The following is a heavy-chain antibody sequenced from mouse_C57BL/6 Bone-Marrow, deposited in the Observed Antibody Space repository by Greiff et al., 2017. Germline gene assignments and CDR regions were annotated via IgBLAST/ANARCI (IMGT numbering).Heavy chain of an antibody. Sequence: VQLQQSGAELARPGASVTLSCKASGYTFTSYGISWVKQRTGQGLEWIGEIYPRSGNTYYNAKFKGKATLTVDKSSSTAYMELRSLTSEDSAVYFCARTRLRYPYDYWGQGTTLTVSS. CDR3: ARTRLRYPYDY. V-gene: IGHV1-81*01. J-gene: IGHJ2*01. D-gene: IGHD1-1*01. CDR2: IYPRSGNT. CDR1: GYTFTSYG.